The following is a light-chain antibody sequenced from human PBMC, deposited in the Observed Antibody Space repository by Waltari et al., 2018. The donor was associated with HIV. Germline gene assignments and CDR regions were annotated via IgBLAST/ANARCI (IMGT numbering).Light chain of an antibody. Sequence: DIQMTQSPPSLSASLGDRVIITCQASQGITNYLNWYQQKPGKAPKLLIYRASSLERGVPSRFSGSGSGTYFTFTISSLQHEDIATYYCQQSDNLPLTFGGGTRVEIK. CDR3: QQSDNLPLT. V-gene: IGKV1-33*01. CDR1: QGITNY. J-gene: IGKJ4*01. CDR2: RAS.